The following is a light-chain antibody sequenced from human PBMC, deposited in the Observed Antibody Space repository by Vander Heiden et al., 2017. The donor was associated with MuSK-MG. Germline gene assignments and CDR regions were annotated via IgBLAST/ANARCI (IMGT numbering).Light chain of an antibody. J-gene: IGKJ2*01. V-gene: IGKV1-33*01. Sequence: DIQMTQSPSSLSASVGDRVTITCQASQDISNYLNWYQQKPGKAPKLLIYDASNLETGVPSRFSGSGYGTDFTFTISSLQPEDIAAYYCQQNDNLPPVTFGQGTKVEIK. CDR3: QQNDNLPPVT. CDR2: DAS. CDR1: QDISNY.